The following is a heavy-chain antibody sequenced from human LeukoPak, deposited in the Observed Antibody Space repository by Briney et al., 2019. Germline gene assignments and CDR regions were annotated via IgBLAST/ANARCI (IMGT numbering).Heavy chain of an antibody. CDR3: ARDEIELRFLEWSRFDY. CDR1: GFTFSSYE. Sequence: GGSLRLSCAASGFTFSSYEMNWVRQAPGKGLEWVSYISSSGSTIYYADSVKGRFTISRDNAENSLYLQMNSRRAEDTAVYYCARDEIELRFLEWSRFDYWGQGTLVTVSS. CDR2: ISSSGSTI. J-gene: IGHJ4*02. D-gene: IGHD3-3*01. V-gene: IGHV3-48*03.